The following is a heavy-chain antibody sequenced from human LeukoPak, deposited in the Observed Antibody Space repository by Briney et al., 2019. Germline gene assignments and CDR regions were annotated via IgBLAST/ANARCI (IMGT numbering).Heavy chain of an antibody. CDR1: GFTFSGSA. D-gene: IGHD4-17*01. Sequence: GGSLRLSCAASGFTFSGSAMHWVRQASGKGLEWVGRIRSKANSYATAYAASVKGRFTISRDDSKNTAYLQMNSLKTEDTAVYYCTRVGPNYGDYDAHFDYWGQGTLVTVSS. CDR2: IRSKANSYAT. V-gene: IGHV3-73*01. J-gene: IGHJ4*02. CDR3: TRVGPNYGDYDAHFDY.